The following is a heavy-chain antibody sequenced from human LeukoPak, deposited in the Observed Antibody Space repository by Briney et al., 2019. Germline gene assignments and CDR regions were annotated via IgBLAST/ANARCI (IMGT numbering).Heavy chain of an antibody. CDR3: ARDRYSSGWADAFDI. J-gene: IGHJ3*02. V-gene: IGHV3-30-3*01. CDR1: GFTFSRYP. D-gene: IGHD6-19*01. CDR2: LSSDGADK. Sequence: GGSLRLSCAASGFTFSRYPMHWVRQAPGKGLEWVAVLSSDGADKHYADSVKGRFTISRDNSKNTLYLQMNSLRADDTAVYYCARDRYSSGWADAFDIWGQGTMVTVSS.